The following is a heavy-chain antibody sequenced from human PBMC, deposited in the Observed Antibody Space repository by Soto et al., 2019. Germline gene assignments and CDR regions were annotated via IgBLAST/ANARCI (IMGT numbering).Heavy chain of an antibody. Sequence: GGSLRLSCAASGFTFSSYAMSWVRQAPGKGLEWVSAISGSGGSTYYADSVKGRFTISRDNAKNTLYLQMNSLRAEDTAVYYCARDDQQQLHTEAIDIWGQGTMVTVSS. V-gene: IGHV3-23*01. D-gene: IGHD6-13*01. J-gene: IGHJ3*02. CDR3: ARDDQQQLHTEAIDI. CDR2: ISGSGGST. CDR1: GFTFSSYA.